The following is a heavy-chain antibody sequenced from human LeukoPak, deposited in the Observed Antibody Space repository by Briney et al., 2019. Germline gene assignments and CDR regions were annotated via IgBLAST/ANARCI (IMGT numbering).Heavy chain of an antibody. CDR1: GGSISSSSYY. CDR2: IYYSGST. Sequence: SETLSLTCTVSGGSISSSSYYWCWIRQPPGKGLEWMGSIYYSGSTYYNPSLNRRVTISVDTSKNKFSPKLRSVTAADTAVYYCARHSTYYYDSSGMALGYWGQGTLVTVSS. V-gene: IGHV4-39*07. D-gene: IGHD3-22*01. J-gene: IGHJ4*02. CDR3: ARHSTYYYDSSGMALGY.